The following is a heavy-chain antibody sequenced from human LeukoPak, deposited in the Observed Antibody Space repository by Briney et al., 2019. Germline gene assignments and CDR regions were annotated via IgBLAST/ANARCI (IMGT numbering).Heavy chain of an antibody. J-gene: IGHJ4*02. Sequence: ASVKVSCKASGYTFTGYYVHWVRQAPGQGLEWMGWMDPKSGGTNYAQKFEARVTMNRDTSISTAYMELSRLRFDDTAVYYCARGTSSGYWGQGTLVTVSS. D-gene: IGHD3-10*01. CDR3: ARGTSSGY. CDR2: MDPKSGGT. V-gene: IGHV1-2*02. CDR1: GYTFTGYY.